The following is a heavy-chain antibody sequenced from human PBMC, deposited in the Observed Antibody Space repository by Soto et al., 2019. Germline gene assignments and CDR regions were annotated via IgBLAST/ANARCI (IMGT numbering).Heavy chain of an antibody. CDR1: GGSFSRSRYY. CDR2: IYNGGSP. CDR3: ARHHYDSSGYYPYYFDY. J-gene: IGHJ4*02. V-gene: IGHV4-61*01. Sequence: SETLSLTCTVSGGSFSRSRYYWSWIRQPPGNGLEYIGFIYNGGSPNYNPSLESRLTISPDTSQNQFSLKLSSVTAADTAVYYRARHHYDSSGYYPYYFDYRGQGTLVTVSS. D-gene: IGHD3-22*01.